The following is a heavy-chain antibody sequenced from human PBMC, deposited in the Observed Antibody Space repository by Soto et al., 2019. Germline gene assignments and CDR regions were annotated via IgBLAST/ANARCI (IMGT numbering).Heavy chain of an antibody. CDR2: IYWNDDK. CDR1: GFSLSTSGVG. J-gene: IGHJ3*02. D-gene: IGHD1-26*01. CDR3: AHRPSGSPGAAFDI. Sequence: QITLKESGPTLVKPTQPLTLTCTFSGFSLSTSGVGVGWIRQPPGKALEWLALIYWNDDKRYSPSLKSRLTITKDTSKTQVVLTMTNMDPVDTATYYCAHRPSGSPGAAFDIWGQGTMVTVSS. V-gene: IGHV2-5*01.